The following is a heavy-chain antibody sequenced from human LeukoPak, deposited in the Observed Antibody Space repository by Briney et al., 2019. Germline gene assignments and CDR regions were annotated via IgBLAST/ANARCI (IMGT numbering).Heavy chain of an antibody. J-gene: IGHJ2*01. Sequence: GRSLRLSCAASGFTFDDYAMHWVRQAPGKGLEWVSGVSWNSGSIGYADSVKGRFTISRDNAKNSLYLQMNSLRAEDTALYYCAKDMDGDAHYWYFDLWGRGTLVTVSS. V-gene: IGHV3-9*01. CDR3: AKDMDGDAHYWYFDL. CDR2: VSWNSGSI. D-gene: IGHD4-17*01. CDR1: GFTFDDYA.